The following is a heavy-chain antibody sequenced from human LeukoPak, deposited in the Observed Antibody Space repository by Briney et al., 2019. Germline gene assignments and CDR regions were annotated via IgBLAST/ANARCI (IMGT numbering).Heavy chain of an antibody. J-gene: IGHJ4*02. CDR1: GFTVSSNY. V-gene: IGHV3-66*01. CDR3: ARVGLGYCSGGSCYSGFDY. CDR2: IYSGGST. Sequence: GGSLRLSCAASGFTVSSNYMSWVRQAPGKGLEWVSVIYSGGSTYYADSVKGRFTISRDNSKNTLYLQMNSLRAEDTAVYYCARVGLGYCSGGSCYSGFDYWGQGTLVTVSS. D-gene: IGHD2-15*01.